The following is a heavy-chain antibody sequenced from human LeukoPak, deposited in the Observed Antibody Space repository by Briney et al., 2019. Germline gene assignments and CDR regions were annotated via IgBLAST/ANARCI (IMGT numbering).Heavy chain of an antibody. J-gene: IGHJ4*02. Sequence: GASVKVSCKASGYTFTDYYMHRVRQASGQGFEWMGWINPNDGDTNYAQKFQGRVTMTRDTSISTAHMEVSRLRSDDTAVYYCARANFLYCSSSTCLFDYWGQGTLVTVSS. CDR2: INPNDGDT. V-gene: IGHV1-2*02. D-gene: IGHD2-2*01. CDR3: ARANFLYCSSSTCLFDY. CDR1: GYTFTDYY.